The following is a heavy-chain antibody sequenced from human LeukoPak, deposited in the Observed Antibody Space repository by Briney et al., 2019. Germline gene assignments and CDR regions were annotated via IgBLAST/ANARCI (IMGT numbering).Heavy chain of an antibody. V-gene: IGHV4-34*01. D-gene: IGHD6-13*01. CDR3: ASAASSWSYYHYYMDV. CDR2: INHSGST. CDR1: GGSFSGYY. Sequence: SETLSLTCAVYGGSFSGYYWSWIRQPPGKGLEWIGEINHSGSTNYNPSLKSRVTISVDRSKNQFSLKLSSVTAADTAVYYCASAASSWSYYHYYMDVWGKGTTVTVSS. J-gene: IGHJ6*03.